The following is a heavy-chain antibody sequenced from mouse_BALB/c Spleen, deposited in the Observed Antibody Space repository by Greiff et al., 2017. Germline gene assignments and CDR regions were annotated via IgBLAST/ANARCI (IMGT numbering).Heavy chain of an antibody. D-gene: IGHD2-4*01. J-gene: IGHJ4*01. CDR1: GFTFSSYA. Sequence: DVMLVESGGGLVKPGGSLKLSCAASGFTFSSYAMSWVRQTPEKRLEWVASISSGGSTYYPDSVKGRFTISRDNARNILYLQMSSLRSEDTAMYYCARGHYDYLYYAMDYWGQGTSVTVSS. V-gene: IGHV5-6-5*01. CDR3: ARGHYDYLYYAMDY. CDR2: ISSGGST.